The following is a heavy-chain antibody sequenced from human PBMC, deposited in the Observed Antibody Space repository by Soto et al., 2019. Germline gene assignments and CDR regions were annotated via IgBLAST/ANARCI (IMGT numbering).Heavy chain of an antibody. CDR3: AKPRPVRLVDV. CDR1: GFTLSSYG. J-gene: IGHJ6*04. Sequence: GGALRLSCGAAGFTLSSYGLHWGRQEPGKGLVWLSVISGSGNSKYYADSVKGRFTISRDNSKNTLYLQMNSLRAEDTAVYYCAKPRPVRLVDVWGKGTTVTVSS. V-gene: IGHV3-23*01. D-gene: IGHD6-19*01. CDR2: ISGSGNSK.